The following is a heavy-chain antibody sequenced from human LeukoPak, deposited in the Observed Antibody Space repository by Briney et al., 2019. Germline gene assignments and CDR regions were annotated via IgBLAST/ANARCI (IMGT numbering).Heavy chain of an antibody. D-gene: IGHD3-22*01. CDR1: GFTFSTYA. CDR2: ISGSSGNT. V-gene: IGHV3-23*01. J-gene: IGHJ4*01. Sequence: GGSLRLSCAASGFTFSTYALTWVRQAPGKGLEWVSAISGSSGNTFYADSVKGRFTISRDNSKNTLYLQMNSLRAEDTAIYYCAKPYYYNTSGYYWGQEPWSPSPQ. CDR3: AKPYYYNTSGYY.